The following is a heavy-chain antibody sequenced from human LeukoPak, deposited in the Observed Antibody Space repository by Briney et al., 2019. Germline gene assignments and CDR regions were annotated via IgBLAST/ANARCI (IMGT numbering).Heavy chain of an antibody. J-gene: IGHJ5*02. Sequence: ASVKVSCKASGYTFTRYDINWVRQATGQGLEWMGWMNPNSGNTGYAQKFQGRVTITRNTSISTAYMELSSLRSEDTAVYYCARGRQQWLVRGSWFDPWGQGTLVTVSS. CDR2: MNPNSGNT. CDR1: GYTFTRYD. CDR3: ARGRQQWLVRGSWFDP. D-gene: IGHD6-19*01. V-gene: IGHV1-8*03.